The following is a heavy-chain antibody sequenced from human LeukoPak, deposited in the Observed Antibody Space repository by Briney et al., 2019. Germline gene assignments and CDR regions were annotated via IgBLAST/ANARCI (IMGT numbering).Heavy chain of an antibody. CDR1: GYTFTGYY. V-gene: IGHV1-2*02. J-gene: IGHJ3*02. CDR3: ARGDYGDYVRAFDI. D-gene: IGHD4-17*01. Sequence: ASVRVSCKASGYTFTGYYMHWVRQAPGQGLEWMGWINPNSGGTNYAQKFQGRVTMTRDTSISTAYMELSRLRSDDTAVYYCARGDYGDYVRAFDIWGQGTMVAVSS. CDR2: INPNSGGT.